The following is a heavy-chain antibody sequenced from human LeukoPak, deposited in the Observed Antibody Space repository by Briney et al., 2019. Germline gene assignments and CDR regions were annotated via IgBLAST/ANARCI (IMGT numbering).Heavy chain of an antibody. CDR1: GFTFDDYA. D-gene: IGHD6-19*01. Sequence: GGSLRLSYAASGFTFDDYAMHWVRQAPGKGLEWVSGICWNSGSIGYADSVKGRFTISRDNAKNSLYLQMNSLRAEDMALYYCAKDMSYRAVAGPPPTYFDYWGQGTLVTVSS. CDR3: AKDMSYRAVAGPPPTYFDY. CDR2: ICWNSGSI. J-gene: IGHJ4*02. V-gene: IGHV3-9*03.